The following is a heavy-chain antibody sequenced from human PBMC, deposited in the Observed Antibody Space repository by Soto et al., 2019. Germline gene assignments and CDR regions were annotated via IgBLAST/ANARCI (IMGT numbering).Heavy chain of an antibody. V-gene: IGHV4-39*01. CDR3: ARRRAVNSLNWFDP. Sequence: SETLSLTCTVSGGSISSSSYYWGWIRQPPGKGLEWIGSIYYSGSTYYNPSLKSRVTISVDTSKNQFSLKLSSVTAADTAVYYCARRRAVNSLNWFDPWGQGTLVTVSS. CDR1: GGSISSSSYY. CDR2: IYYSGST. D-gene: IGHD1-20*01. J-gene: IGHJ5*02.